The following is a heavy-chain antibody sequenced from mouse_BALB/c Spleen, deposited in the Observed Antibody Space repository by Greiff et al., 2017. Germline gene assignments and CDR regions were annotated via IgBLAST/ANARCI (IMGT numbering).Heavy chain of an antibody. CDR2: IDPANGNT. D-gene: IGHD2-10*01. CDR1: GFNIKDTY. Sequence: VQLQQSGAELVKPGASVKLSCTASGFNIKDTYMHWVKQRPEQGLEWIGRIDPANGNTKYDPKFQGKATITADTSSNTAYLQLSSLTSEDTAVYYCARTYFMTYYAMDYWGQGTSVTVSS. V-gene: IGHV14-3*02. CDR3: ARTYFMTYYAMDY. J-gene: IGHJ4*01.